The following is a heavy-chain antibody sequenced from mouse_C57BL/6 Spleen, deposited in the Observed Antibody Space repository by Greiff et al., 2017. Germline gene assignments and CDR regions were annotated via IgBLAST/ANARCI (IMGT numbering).Heavy chain of an antibody. CDR3: ARSEDYYGSRTWFAY. CDR1: GYTFTDYN. Sequence: VQLKESGPELVKPGASVKIPCKASGYTFTDYNMDWVKQSHGKSLEWIGDINPNNGGTIYNQKFKGKATLTVDKSSSTAYMELRSLTSEDTAVYYCARSEDYYGSRTWFAYWGQGTLVTVSA. CDR2: INPNNGGT. J-gene: IGHJ3*01. V-gene: IGHV1-18*01. D-gene: IGHD1-1*01.